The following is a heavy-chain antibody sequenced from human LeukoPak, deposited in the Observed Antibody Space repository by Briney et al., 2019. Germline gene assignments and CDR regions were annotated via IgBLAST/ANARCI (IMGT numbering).Heavy chain of an antibody. Sequence: GGSLRLSCAASGFTFSSYGMHWVRQAPGKGLEWVAVISYDGSDKYYADSVKGRFTISRDNSKNTLYLQMNSLRAEDTAVYYCAKRFRYGTLDYWGQGTLVTVSS. CDR3: AKRFRYGTLDY. CDR1: GFTFSSYG. V-gene: IGHV3-30*18. D-gene: IGHD4-17*01. CDR2: ISYDGSDK. J-gene: IGHJ4*02.